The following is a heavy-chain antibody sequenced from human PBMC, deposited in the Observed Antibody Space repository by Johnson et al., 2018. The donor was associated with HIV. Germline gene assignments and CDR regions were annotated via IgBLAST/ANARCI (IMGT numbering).Heavy chain of an antibody. CDR3: ARPYVDITMADAFAV. CDR1: GFTFSSYA. J-gene: IGHJ3*01. V-gene: IGHV3-30*04. D-gene: IGHD5-18*01. CDR2: ISFDGSNE. Sequence: QVQLVESGGGVVQPGRSLRLSCAASGFTFSSYAMHWVRQAPGKGLEWVAVISFDGSNEHYAASVKGRFTISSDNSENTLYLQMNSLRPEDTYVYYFARPYVDITMADAFAVWGQGTIVTVSS.